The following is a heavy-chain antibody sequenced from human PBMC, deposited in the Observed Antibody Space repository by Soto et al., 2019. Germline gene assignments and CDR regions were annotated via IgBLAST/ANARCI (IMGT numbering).Heavy chain of an antibody. V-gene: IGHV3-72*01. Sequence: PGGSLRLSCAASGFSFSDAWMTWVRQAPGAGLEWVGRAGKKAGGYNTEYAASVKGRFTVSRDDSENSLYLQMNSLKTEDTAVYYCARDGWRYSWDYWGQGTLVTVSS. J-gene: IGHJ4*02. CDR2: AGKKAGGYNT. D-gene: IGHD3-3*01. CDR3: ARDGWRYSWDY. CDR1: GFSFSDAW.